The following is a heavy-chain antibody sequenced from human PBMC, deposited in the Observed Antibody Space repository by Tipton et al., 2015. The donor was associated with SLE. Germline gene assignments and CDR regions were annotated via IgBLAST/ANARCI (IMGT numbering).Heavy chain of an antibody. CDR1: GYTFVSYG. Sequence: QLVQSGAEVKKPGASVKVSCKASGYTFVSYGISWVRQAPGQGLEWMGWISAYNGNTNYAQKLQGRVSMTTDTSTSTAYMELRSLRSDDTAVYFCARDRSYSGEPLGTFDIWGQGTMVTVSS. CDR3: ARDRSYSGEPLGTFDI. CDR2: ISAYNGNT. J-gene: IGHJ3*02. V-gene: IGHV1-18*01. D-gene: IGHD1-26*01.